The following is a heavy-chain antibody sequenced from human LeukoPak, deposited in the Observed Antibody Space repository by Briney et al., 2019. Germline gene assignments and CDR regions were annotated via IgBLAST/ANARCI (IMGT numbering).Heavy chain of an antibody. Sequence: GGSLRLSCAASGFTFGSYAMSWVRQTPGKSLEWVSIITNGGVTTYYADSVKGRFTISRDNAKNSLYLQMNSLRAEDTAVYYCARALWSGPVYYGMDVWGQGTTVTVSS. CDR3: ARALWSGPVYYGMDV. D-gene: IGHD3-10*01. V-gene: IGHV3-21*06. CDR1: GFTFGSYA. J-gene: IGHJ6*02. CDR2: ITNGGVTT.